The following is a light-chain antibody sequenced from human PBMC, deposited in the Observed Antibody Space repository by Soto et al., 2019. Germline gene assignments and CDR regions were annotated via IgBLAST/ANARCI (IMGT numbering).Light chain of an antibody. J-gene: IGKJ1*01. CDR1: QNVNAN. V-gene: IGKV3-15*01. CDR3: HEYNTGLWT. CDR2: GAS. Sequence: EVVMTQSPATLSVSPGERATLSCRASQNVNANLAWYQQKPGQAPRLLIHGASTRATGIPARFSGSGFGTEFILTIRRLQSEDFAVYYCHEYNTGLWTFGQGTKVECK.